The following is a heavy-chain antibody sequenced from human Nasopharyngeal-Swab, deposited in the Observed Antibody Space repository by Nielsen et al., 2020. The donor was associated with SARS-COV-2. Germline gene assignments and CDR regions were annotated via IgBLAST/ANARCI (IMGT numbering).Heavy chain of an antibody. D-gene: IGHD3-3*01. CDR3: ARDRGFWSGFFDY. Sequence: GESLKISCEASGFTLSSYAMHWVRQAPGKGLEWVAVKSYDGSNTYYADSVKGRFTISRDNAKNSLYLQMNSLRAEDTAVYYCARDRGFWSGFFDYWGQGTLVTVSS. J-gene: IGHJ4*02. CDR1: GFTLSSYA. CDR2: KSYDGSNT. V-gene: IGHV3-30-3*01.